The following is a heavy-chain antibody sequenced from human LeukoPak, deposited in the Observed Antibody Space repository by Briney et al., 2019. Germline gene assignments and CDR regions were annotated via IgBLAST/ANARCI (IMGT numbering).Heavy chain of an antibody. Sequence: ASVKVSCKASGYTFTSYDINWVRQATGQGLEWMGWMNPNSGNTGYAQKFQGRVTITRNTSISTAYMELSSLRSEDTAVYYCARGRSTCYDFWSGYYSYYYYMDVWGKGTTVTVSS. V-gene: IGHV1-8*03. CDR3: ARGRSTCYDFWSGYYSYYYYMDV. CDR2: MNPNSGNT. CDR1: GYTFTSYD. D-gene: IGHD3-3*01. J-gene: IGHJ6*03.